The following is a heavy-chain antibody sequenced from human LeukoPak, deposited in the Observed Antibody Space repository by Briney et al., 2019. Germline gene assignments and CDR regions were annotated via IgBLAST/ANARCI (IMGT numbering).Heavy chain of an antibody. CDR3: ARDYDSSGYSY. D-gene: IGHD3-22*01. J-gene: IGHJ4*02. V-gene: IGHV3-7*01. CDR2: IKQDGSEK. Sequence: GGSLRLSCAASGFTFSNYWMSWVRQAPGKGLEWVANIKQDGSEKYYVDSVKGRFTISRDNAKNSLYLQMNTLRAEDTAVYYCARDYDSSGYSYWGQGTLVTVSS. CDR1: GFTFSNYW.